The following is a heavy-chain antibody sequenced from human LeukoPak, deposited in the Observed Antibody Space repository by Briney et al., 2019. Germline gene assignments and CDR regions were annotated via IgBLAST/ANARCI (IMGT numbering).Heavy chain of an antibody. CDR2: ISGSGGST. J-gene: IGHJ4*02. CDR3: AKGDMVRGVIVDFDY. D-gene: IGHD3-10*01. CDR1: GFTFSSYG. Sequence: GGSLRLSCAASGFTFSSYGMSWVRQAPGKGLEWVSDISGSGGSTYYADSVKGRFTISRDNSKNTLYLQMNSLRAEDTAVYYCAKGDMVRGVIVDFDYWGQGTLVTVSS. V-gene: IGHV3-23*01.